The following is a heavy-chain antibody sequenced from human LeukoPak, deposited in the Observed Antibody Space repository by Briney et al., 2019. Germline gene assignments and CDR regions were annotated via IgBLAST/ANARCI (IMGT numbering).Heavy chain of an antibody. CDR3: ARLLAVAGTEGYYYYGMDV. CDR2: ISYDGSNK. D-gene: IGHD6-19*01. J-gene: IGHJ6*02. CDR1: GFTFSSYA. Sequence: GRSLRLSCAASGFTFSSYAMHWVRQAPGKGLEWVAVISYDGSNKYYADSVKGRFTISRDNSKNTLYLQMNSLRAEDTAVYYCARLLAVAGTEGYYYYGMDVWGQGTPVTVSS. V-gene: IGHV3-30-3*01.